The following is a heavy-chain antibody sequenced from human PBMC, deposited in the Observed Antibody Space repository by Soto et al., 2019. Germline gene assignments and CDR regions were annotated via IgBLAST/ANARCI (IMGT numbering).Heavy chain of an antibody. J-gene: IGHJ4*02. Sequence: SLRLSCAGSGFIFEDYGIHWVLQAPGKGREWVAGISWNSETIAYADSVKGRFTISRDNTKNSLYLEMNNVRTEDTALYYCAKVGSFAVVEFEHWGQGTQVTVSS. D-gene: IGHD3-3*01. CDR3: AKVGSFAVVEFEH. CDR1: GFIFEDYG. V-gene: IGHV3-9*01. CDR2: ISWNSETI.